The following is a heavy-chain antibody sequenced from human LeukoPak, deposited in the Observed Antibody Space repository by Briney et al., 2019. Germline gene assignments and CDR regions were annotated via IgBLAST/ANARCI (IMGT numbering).Heavy chain of an antibody. J-gene: IGHJ4*02. CDR2: ISWNSGSI. D-gene: IGHD3-10*01. CDR3: AKDTHGYGSGSYYKAFDY. V-gene: IGHV3-9*01. CDR1: GFTFDDYA. Sequence: PGGSLRLSCAGSGFTFDDYAMHWVRQAPWKGLEWVSGISWNSGSIGYADSVKGRFTISRDNAKNSLYLQMNSLRAEDTALYYCAKDTHGYGSGSYYKAFDYWGQGTLVTVSS.